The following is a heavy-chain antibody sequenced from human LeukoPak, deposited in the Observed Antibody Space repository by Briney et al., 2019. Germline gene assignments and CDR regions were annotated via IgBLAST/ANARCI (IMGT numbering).Heavy chain of an antibody. CDR3: TKDPNYDILSIFDY. CDR2: ICGSGGST. V-gene: IGHV3-23*01. J-gene: IGHJ4*02. D-gene: IGHD3-9*01. CDR1: GFTFSSYA. Sequence: GGSLRLSCAASGFTFSSYAMSWVRQAPGKGLEWVSAICGSGGSTYYADSVKGRFTISRDNPKNTLYLQMNRLRPEHTAVYYFTKDPNYDILSIFDYWGQGALVTVSS.